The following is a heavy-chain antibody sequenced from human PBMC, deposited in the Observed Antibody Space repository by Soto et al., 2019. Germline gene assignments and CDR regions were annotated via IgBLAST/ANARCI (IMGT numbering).Heavy chain of an antibody. J-gene: IGHJ5*02. Sequence: GASVKVSCKASGGTFSSYAISWVRQAPGQGLEWMGGIIPIFGTANYAQKFRGRVTITADKSTSTAYMELSSLRSEDTAVYYCARSSSWGIAAVDPWGQGTLVTVSS. CDR3: ARSSSWGIAAVDP. V-gene: IGHV1-69*06. D-gene: IGHD6-13*01. CDR1: GGTFSSYA. CDR2: IIPIFGTA.